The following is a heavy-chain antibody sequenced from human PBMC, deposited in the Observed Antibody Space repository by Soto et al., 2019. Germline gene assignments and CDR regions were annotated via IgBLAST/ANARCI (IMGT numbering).Heavy chain of an antibody. J-gene: IGHJ3*02. V-gene: IGHV1-2*04. CDR3: ARVGGAAAGTDRGAFDI. D-gene: IGHD6-13*01. CDR1: GYTFTGYY. Sequence: PGASVKVSCKASGYTFTGYYMHWVRQAPGQGLEWMGWINPNSGGTNYAQKFQGWVTMTRDTSISTAYMELSRLRSDDTAVYYCARVGGAAAGTDRGAFDIWGQGTMVTVSS. CDR2: INPNSGGT.